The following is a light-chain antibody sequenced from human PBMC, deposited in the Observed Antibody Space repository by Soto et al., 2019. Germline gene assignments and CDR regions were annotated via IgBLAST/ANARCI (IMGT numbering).Light chain of an antibody. V-gene: IGKV4-1*01. CDR3: PQDYSTPPP. CDR1: QSVLYNYNNKNY. Sequence: DIVMTQSPDSLAVSLCERDTINCKSSQSVLYNYNNKNYLACYQQKPGQAHKLIIYCASTRESGVPDRFSGSWPWKDFTLTISSLQTEDVAVYYCPQDYSTPPPFVPGNKVYIK. CDR2: CAS. J-gene: IGKJ3*01.